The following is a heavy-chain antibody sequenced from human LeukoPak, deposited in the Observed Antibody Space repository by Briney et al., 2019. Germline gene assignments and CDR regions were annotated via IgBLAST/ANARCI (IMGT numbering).Heavy chain of an antibody. V-gene: IGHV1-2*07. Sequence: ASVKVSCKASGYTFTGYYMHWVRQAPGQGLEWMGWINPNSGATNYAHEFQARVTMTRDTSITTAYMELSRLRSDDTAVYYCARKSVAGQFDSWGQGTLVTVSS. D-gene: IGHD6-19*01. CDR3: ARKSVAGQFDS. J-gene: IGHJ4*02. CDR2: INPNSGAT. CDR1: GYTFTGYY.